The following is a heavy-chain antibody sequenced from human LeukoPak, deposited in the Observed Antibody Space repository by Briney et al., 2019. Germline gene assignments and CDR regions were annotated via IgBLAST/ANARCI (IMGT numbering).Heavy chain of an antibody. CDR1: GFTFSSYS. D-gene: IGHD6-13*01. Sequence: GGSLRLSCAASGFTFSSYSMNWVRQAPGKGLEWVSYISSSGSTIYYADSVKGRFTISRDNAKSSLYLQMNSLRAEDTAVYYCASSRGSWPDYFDYWGQGTLVTVSS. V-gene: IGHV3-48*04. CDR3: ASSRGSWPDYFDY. CDR2: ISSSGSTI. J-gene: IGHJ4*02.